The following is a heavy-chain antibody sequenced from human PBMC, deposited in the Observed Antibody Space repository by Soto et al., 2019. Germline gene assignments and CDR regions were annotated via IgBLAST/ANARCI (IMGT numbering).Heavy chain of an antibody. CDR2: IIPIFGTA. V-gene: IGHV1-69*01. CDR1: GGTFSSYA. Sequence: QVQLVQSGAEVKKPGSSVKVSCKASGGTFSSYAISWVRQAHGQGLEWMGGIIPIFGTANYAQKFQGRVTITADESTSTAYMELSSLRSEDTAVYYCARDLHYGDYWGGWFDPWGQGTLVTVSS. CDR3: ARDLHYGDYWGGWFDP. J-gene: IGHJ5*02. D-gene: IGHD4-17*01.